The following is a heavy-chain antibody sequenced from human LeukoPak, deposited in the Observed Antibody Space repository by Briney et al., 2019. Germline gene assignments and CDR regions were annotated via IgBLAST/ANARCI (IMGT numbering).Heavy chain of an antibody. D-gene: IGHD3-3*01. CDR1: GGTFSSYT. CDR3: ASGYYDFWSGYGLGA. CDR2: IIPILGIA. J-gene: IGHJ5*02. Sequence: SVKVSCKASGGTFSSYTISWVQQAPGQGLAWMERIIPILGIANYAQKFQGRVTITAAKSTSTAYLELSSLRSEDTAVYYCASGYYDFWSGYGLGAWGQGTPVTVSS. V-gene: IGHV1-69*02.